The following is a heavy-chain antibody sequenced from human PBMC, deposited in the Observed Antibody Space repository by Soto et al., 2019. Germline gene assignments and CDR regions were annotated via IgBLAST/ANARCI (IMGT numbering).Heavy chain of an antibody. Sequence: EVQLLESGGGLVQPGGSLRLSCAASGFTFSSYAMSWVRQAPGKGLEWVSAISGSGGSTYYADSVKGRFTISRDNSKTTLYLQMNSLRAEDKVVNDCAKDLAQYHYYSSGSYIYGMDVWGQGTTVTVSS. CDR1: GFTFSSYA. CDR3: AKDLAQYHYYSSGSYIYGMDV. D-gene: IGHD3-10*01. V-gene: IGHV3-23*01. CDR2: ISGSGGST. J-gene: IGHJ6*02.